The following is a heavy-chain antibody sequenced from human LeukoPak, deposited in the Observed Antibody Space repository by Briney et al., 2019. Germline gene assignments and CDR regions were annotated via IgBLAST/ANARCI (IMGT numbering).Heavy chain of an antibody. Sequence: PGGSLRLSCAASGFTFSSYAMHWVRQAPGKGLEWVAFIRYDGSNKYYADSVKGRFTISRDNSKNTLYLQMNSLRAEDTAVYYCAKDTIPFPIAAAYMDVWGKGTTVTVSS. CDR3: AKDTIPFPIAAAYMDV. V-gene: IGHV3-30*02. CDR2: IRYDGSNK. D-gene: IGHD6-13*01. J-gene: IGHJ6*03. CDR1: GFTFSSYA.